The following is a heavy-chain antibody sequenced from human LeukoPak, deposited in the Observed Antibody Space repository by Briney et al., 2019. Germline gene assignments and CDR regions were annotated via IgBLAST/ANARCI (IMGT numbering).Heavy chain of an antibody. CDR2: IKQDGSEK. J-gene: IGHJ3*02. Sequence: GGSLRLSCAASGFTLSRYWMSWVRQAPGKGLEWVANIKQDGSEKKYVDSVKGRFTISRDNAKNSLYLQMTTLRAEDTAVYYCARAGILVRGFIIDVFDIWGQGTLVTVSS. D-gene: IGHD3-10*01. CDR3: ARAGILVRGFIIDVFDI. V-gene: IGHV3-7*03. CDR1: GFTLSRYW.